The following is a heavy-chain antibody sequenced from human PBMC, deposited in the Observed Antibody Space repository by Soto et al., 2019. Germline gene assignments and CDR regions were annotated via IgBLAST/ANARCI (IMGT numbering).Heavy chain of an antibody. J-gene: IGHJ4*02. V-gene: IGHV1-69*02. CDR1: GGTFSSYT. D-gene: IGHD6-19*01. Sequence: ASVKVSCKASGGTFSSYTISWVRQAPGQGLEWMGRIIPILGIANYAQKFQGRVTITADKSTSTAYMELSSLRSEDTAVYYCASLGIAVAGTTRALDYWGQGTLVTVSS. CDR3: ASLGIAVAGTTRALDY. CDR2: IIPILGIA.